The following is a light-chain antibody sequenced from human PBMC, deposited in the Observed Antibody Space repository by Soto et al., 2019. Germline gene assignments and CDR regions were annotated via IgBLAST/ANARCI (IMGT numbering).Light chain of an antibody. CDR3: QQYKDYTWT. Sequence: AIQLTQSPSSLSASVGDRVTITCRASQGISSALAWYQQKPGKAPQLLIYDASRLESGVPSRFSGSGSGTEFTLTISSLQPDDFTTFYCQQYKDYTWTFGQGTKVDIK. J-gene: IGKJ1*01. V-gene: IGKV1D-13*01. CDR1: QGISSA. CDR2: DAS.